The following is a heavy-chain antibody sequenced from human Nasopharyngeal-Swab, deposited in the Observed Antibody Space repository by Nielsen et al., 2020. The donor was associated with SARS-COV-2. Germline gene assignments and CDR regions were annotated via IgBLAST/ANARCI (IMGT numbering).Heavy chain of an antibody. V-gene: IGHV3-21*01. J-gene: IGHJ4*02. D-gene: IGHD1-7*01. CDR3: ARSSPKTKGMHDY. CDR1: GFTFRSYS. CDR2: ISSSSSYI. Sequence: GVLKISCAASGFTFRSYSMNWVRQAPGKGLEWVSSISSSSSYIYYADSVKGRFTISRDNAKNSLYLQMNSLRAEDTAVYYCARSSPKTKGMHDYWGQGTLVTVSS.